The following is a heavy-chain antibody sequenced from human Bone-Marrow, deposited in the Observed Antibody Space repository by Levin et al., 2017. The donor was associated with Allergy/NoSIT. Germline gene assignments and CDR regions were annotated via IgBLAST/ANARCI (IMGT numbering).Heavy chain of an antibody. CDR1: GFSLSTSGVG. V-gene: IGHV2-5*02. CDR2: IYWDDDK. D-gene: IGHD2-21*01. CDR3: AHVPDDPENPDCVNDFCDP. J-gene: IGHJ5*02. Sequence: SGPTLVKPTQTLTLTCTFSGFSLSTSGVGVGWIRQPPGKALEWLALIYWDDDKRYRQSLKSRLTITKDTSKNQVVLTMTDMDPVDTATYFCAHVPDDPENPDCVNDFCDPWGQGTLVTVSS.